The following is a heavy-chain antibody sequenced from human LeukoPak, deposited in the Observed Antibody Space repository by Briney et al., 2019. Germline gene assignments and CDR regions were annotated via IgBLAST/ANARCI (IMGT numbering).Heavy chain of an antibody. CDR1: GGSISISS. D-gene: IGHD1-26*01. V-gene: IGHV4-4*07. CDR2: IHTSRNT. Sequence: SDPLSLICSVCGGSISISSWIWMRQPAAKVLEGLGCIHTSRNTNYNPSLESRVTMTVDTSKNQFPLNLRSVTAEDTAVYYCARVTKNNNGSYGHFDYWGQGTLVTVSS. J-gene: IGHJ4*02. CDR3: ARVTKNNNGSYGHFDY.